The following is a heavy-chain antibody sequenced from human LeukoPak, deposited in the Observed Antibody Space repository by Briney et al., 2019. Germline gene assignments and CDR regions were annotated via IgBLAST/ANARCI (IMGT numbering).Heavy chain of an antibody. D-gene: IGHD5-18*01. CDR3: ARVLGDTAMVYDY. CDR2: VSYDGSNK. V-gene: IGHV3-30-3*01. CDR1: GFSFSSYA. J-gene: IGHJ4*02. Sequence: GGSLRLSCAASGFSFSSYAMHWVRQAPGKGLEWVAVVSYDGSNKDYADSVKGRSTISRDNAKNSLYLQMNSLRAEDTAVYYCARVLGDTAMVYDYWGQGTLVTVSS.